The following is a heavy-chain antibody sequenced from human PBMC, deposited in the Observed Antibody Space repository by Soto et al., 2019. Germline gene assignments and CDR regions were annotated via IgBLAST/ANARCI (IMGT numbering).Heavy chain of an antibody. Sequence: PGGSLRLSCAASGFTVSNTYMSWVRQAPGKGLEWISIIYSGGSTFYADSVKGRFTISRDNSKNTLYLQMNSLRAEDTAVYYCARGVPITPGTFDYRGQGTLVTVSS. CDR2: IYSGGST. CDR3: ARGVPITPGTFDY. J-gene: IGHJ4*02. CDR1: GFTVSNTY. V-gene: IGHV3-53*01. D-gene: IGHD5-12*01.